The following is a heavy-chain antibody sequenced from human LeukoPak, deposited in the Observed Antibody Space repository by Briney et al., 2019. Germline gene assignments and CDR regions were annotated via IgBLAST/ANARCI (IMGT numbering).Heavy chain of an antibody. CDR2: ISSGSTYI. J-gene: IGHJ3*02. CDR3: ARVQLLRLSDAFDI. CDR1: GFSFSSYS. V-gene: IGHV3-21*01. Sequence: GGSLRLSCAASGFSFSSYSMNWVRQAPGKGLEWVSSISSGSTYIYYADSVKGRFTISRDNAKNSLYLQMNSLRAEDTAVYYCARVQLLRLSDAFDIWGQGTMVTVSS. D-gene: IGHD2-2*01.